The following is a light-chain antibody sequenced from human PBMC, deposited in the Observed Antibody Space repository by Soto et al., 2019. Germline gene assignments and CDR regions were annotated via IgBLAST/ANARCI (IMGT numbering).Light chain of an antibody. Sequence: DIVMTQSPLSLPVTPGEPASISCRSSQSLLHSNGYNYLDWYLQKPGQSPQLLIYLGSNRASGVPDRFSGSGSGTDFTLKISRVEAEDVGVYYCMQALQTTFTFGPRTKVDIK. V-gene: IGKV2-28*01. CDR2: LGS. J-gene: IGKJ3*01. CDR1: QSLLHSNGYNY. CDR3: MQALQTTFT.